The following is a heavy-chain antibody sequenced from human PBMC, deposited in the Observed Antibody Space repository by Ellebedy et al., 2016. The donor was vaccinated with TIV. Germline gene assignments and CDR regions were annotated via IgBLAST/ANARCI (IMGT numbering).Heavy chain of an antibody. CDR1: GGSISSYY. CDR3: ARERRSPRGMDV. V-gene: IGHV4-59*01. J-gene: IGHJ6*02. Sequence: SETLSLXXTVSGGSISSYYWSWIRQPPGKGLEWIGYIYYSGSTNYNPSLKSRVTISVDTSKNQFSLKLSSVTAADTAVYYCARERRSPRGMDVWGQGTTVTVSS. CDR2: IYYSGST. D-gene: IGHD3-10*01.